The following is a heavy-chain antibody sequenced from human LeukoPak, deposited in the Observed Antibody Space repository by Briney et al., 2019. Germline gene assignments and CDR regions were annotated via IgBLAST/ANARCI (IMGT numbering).Heavy chain of an antibody. CDR3: ARGMYSSGWYDREGEFAFDI. D-gene: IGHD6-19*01. CDR1: GGSISNNSDY. J-gene: IGHJ3*02. Sequence: SETLSLTCTVSGGSISNNSDYWGWIRQPPGKGLEWIGSIYYSATTFYNPSLKSRVTMSVDTSKNQFSLKLSSVTAADTAVYYCARGMYSSGWYDREGEFAFDIWGQGTMVTVSS. V-gene: IGHV4-39*07. CDR2: IYYSATT.